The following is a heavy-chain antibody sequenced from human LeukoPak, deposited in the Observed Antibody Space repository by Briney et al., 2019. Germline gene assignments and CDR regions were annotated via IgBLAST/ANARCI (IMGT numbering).Heavy chain of an antibody. Sequence: ASVKVSCKVPGYTLTELSMHWVRQAPGKGLEWMGGFDPEDGETIYAQKFQGRVPMTEDTSTDTAYMELSSLRSEDTAVYYCATSGYYGSGSYLYWYFDLWGRGTLVTVSS. D-gene: IGHD3-10*01. J-gene: IGHJ2*01. CDR3: ATSGYYGSGSYLYWYFDL. CDR2: FDPEDGET. CDR1: GYTLTELS. V-gene: IGHV1-24*01.